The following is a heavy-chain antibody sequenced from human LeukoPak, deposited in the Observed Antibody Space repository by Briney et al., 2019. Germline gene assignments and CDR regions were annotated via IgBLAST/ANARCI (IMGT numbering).Heavy chain of an antibody. J-gene: IGHJ5*02. V-gene: IGHV4-39*01. CDR2: FYYRGST. CDR3: ARLGRTYYDFWSGP. D-gene: IGHD3-3*01. CDR1: GGSISSSTYY. Sequence: PSETLSLTCTVSGGSISSSTYYGGWFRQPPGKGLEWFGSFYYRGSTYYNPSLQGRVTISVDTSKNQFSLKLTSVPAADTAVYYCARLGRTYYDFWSGPWGQGTMVTVSS.